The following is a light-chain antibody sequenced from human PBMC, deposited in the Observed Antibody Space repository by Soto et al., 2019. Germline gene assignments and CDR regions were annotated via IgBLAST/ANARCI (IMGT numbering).Light chain of an antibody. V-gene: IGKV3-11*01. Sequence: EVVLTQSPVTLSLSPGERATLSCRASQSVSSLLAWYQQKPGQAPRLLIYGASNRATGIPDRFSGSGSGTDFTLTISRLEPEDFAIYYCQQYNNWPVTFGGGTKV. J-gene: IGKJ4*01. CDR1: QSVSSL. CDR3: QQYNNWPVT. CDR2: GAS.